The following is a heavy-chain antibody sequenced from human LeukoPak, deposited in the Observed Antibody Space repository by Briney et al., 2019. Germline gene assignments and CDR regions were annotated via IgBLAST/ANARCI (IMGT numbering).Heavy chain of an antibody. J-gene: IGHJ4*02. CDR3: ARAITTITMTPGY. CDR1: GFTFSTYW. CDR2: IHQDGNEK. D-gene: IGHD3-22*01. Sequence: GGSLRLSCAASGFTFSTYWMSWVRQAPGKGLEWVANIHQDGNEKYYVDSVRGRFTISRDNAKNSLYLQMNSLRAEDTAVYYCARAITTITMTPGYWGQGTLVTVSS. V-gene: IGHV3-7*03.